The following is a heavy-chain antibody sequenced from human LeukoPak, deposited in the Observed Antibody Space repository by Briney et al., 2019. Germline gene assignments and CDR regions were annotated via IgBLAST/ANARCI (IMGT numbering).Heavy chain of an antibody. CDR2: IYYSGST. J-gene: IGHJ4*02. V-gene: IGHV4-31*03. CDR3: ARAGGSSPFDY. Sequence: SETLSLTCTVSGGSISSGGYYWSWIRQHPGKGLEWIGYIYYSGSTSYNPSLKSRVTISLDTSKNQFSLNLSSVTAADTAVYYCARAGGSSPFDYWGQGTLVTVSS. CDR1: GGSISSGGYY. D-gene: IGHD1-26*01.